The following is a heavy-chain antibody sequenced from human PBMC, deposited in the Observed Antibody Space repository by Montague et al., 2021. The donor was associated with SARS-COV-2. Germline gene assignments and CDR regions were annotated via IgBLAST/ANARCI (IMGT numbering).Heavy chain of an antibody. J-gene: IGHJ3*02. V-gene: IGHV4-61*02. D-gene: IGHD4-17*01. CDR1: GGSISSPGYY. CDR2: IYTSGTT. Sequence: TLSLTCTVSGGSISSPGYYWSWIRQPAGKGLEWIGRIYTSGTTNYNPSLKSRVTISVDTSKNQFSLKLTSVTAADTAAYYCAMRGGALDAFDIWGQGTMVIVSS. CDR3: AMRGGALDAFDI.